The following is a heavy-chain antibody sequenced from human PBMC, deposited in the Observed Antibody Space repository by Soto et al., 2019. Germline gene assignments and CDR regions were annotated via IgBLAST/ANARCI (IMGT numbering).Heavy chain of an antibody. J-gene: IGHJ6*02. D-gene: IGHD3-3*01. CDR3: ARHPLGVGSQMGFETSYHNAGMDV. Sequence: GESLKISCKGSGYSFTSYWIGWVRQMPGKGLEWMGIIYPGDSVTRYIPSFQGQVTISADKSISTAYPQWSSLKDSDTAMYYCARHPLGVGSQMGFETSYHNAGMDVWGQETTVAVSS. CDR1: GYSFTSYW. V-gene: IGHV5-51*01. CDR2: IYPGDSVT.